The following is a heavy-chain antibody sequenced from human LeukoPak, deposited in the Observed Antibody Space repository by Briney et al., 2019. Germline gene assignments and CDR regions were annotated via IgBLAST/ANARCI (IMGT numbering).Heavy chain of an antibody. CDR3: ATSPTGYSPGY. J-gene: IGHJ4*02. V-gene: IGHV1-24*01. Sequence: ASVKVSCKVSGYTLTELSMHWVRQAPGKGLEWMGGFDPEDGETIYAQKFQGRVTITADESTSTAYMELSSLTSEDTAVYYCATSPTGYSPGYWGQGTLVTVSS. D-gene: IGHD4-23*01. CDR1: GYTLTELS. CDR2: FDPEDGET.